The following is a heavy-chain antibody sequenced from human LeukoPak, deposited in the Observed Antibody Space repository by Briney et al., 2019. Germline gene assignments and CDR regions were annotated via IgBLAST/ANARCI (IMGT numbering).Heavy chain of an antibody. CDR3: ARESITMVRGVPAAGAFDI. CDR1: GFTFSSYA. V-gene: IGHV3-23*01. Sequence: GGSLRLSCAASGFTFSSYAMSWVRQAPGKGLEWVSAISGSGGSTYYADSVKGRFTISRDNSKNTLYLQMNSLRAEDTAVYYCARESITMVRGVPAAGAFDIWGQGTMVTVSS. J-gene: IGHJ3*02. CDR2: ISGSGGST. D-gene: IGHD3-10*01.